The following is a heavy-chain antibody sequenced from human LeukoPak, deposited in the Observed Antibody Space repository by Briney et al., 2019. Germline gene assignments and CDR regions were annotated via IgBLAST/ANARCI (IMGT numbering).Heavy chain of an antibody. CDR2: IHFSGTT. CDR3: ARRGAEGGSNGHYNWFDP. D-gene: IGHD2-8*01. Sequence: SETLSLTCTVSGDSINAYYWGWIRQPPGKGLEWIGHIHFSGTTKYNPSREGRVTISVDTSRNQFSMKLSSVTAADTAVYYCARRGAEGGSNGHYNWFDPWGQGILVTVSS. V-gene: IGHV4-59*08. CDR1: GDSINAYY. J-gene: IGHJ5*02.